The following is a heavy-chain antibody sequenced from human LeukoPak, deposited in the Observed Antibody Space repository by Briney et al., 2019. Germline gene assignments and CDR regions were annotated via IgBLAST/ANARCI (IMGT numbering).Heavy chain of an antibody. V-gene: IGHV3-23*01. D-gene: IGHD3-9*01. CDR1: GFTFSRYD. J-gene: IGHJ4*02. CDR3: AKDLRPDILTGSPFDY. CDR2: ISGSGDRT. Sequence: GRSLRLSCAASGFTFSRYDMNWVRQAPGKGLEWLSVISGSGDRTYYAGSVKGRFTVSRDNSKNTLYLQMNSLRAEDTAVYYCAKDLRPDILTGSPFDYWGQGSLVTVSS.